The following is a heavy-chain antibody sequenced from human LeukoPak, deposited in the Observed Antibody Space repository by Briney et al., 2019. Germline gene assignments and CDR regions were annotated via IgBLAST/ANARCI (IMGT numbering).Heavy chain of an antibody. J-gene: IGHJ5*02. CDR2: FDPEDGET. Sequence: GASVKVSCKVSGYILTELSMHWVRQAPGKGLEWMGGFDPEDGETIYAQKFQGRVTMTEDTSTDTAYTELSSLRSEDTAVYYCATLPSFNIVATIPWGQGTLVTVSS. CDR1: GYILTELS. V-gene: IGHV1-24*01. D-gene: IGHD5-12*01. CDR3: ATLPSFNIVATIP.